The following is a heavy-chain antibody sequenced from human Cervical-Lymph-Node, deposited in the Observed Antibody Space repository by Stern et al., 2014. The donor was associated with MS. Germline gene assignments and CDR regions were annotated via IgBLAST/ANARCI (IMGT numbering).Heavy chain of an antibody. J-gene: IGHJ4*02. Sequence: EVQLVESGGGSVQPGGSLRLSCAASGLTFSSHYMSWVRQAPGKGLEGVANIKQDGSEKNYVVSVKGRFTISRDNAKNSLYLQMDSLRVEDTAVYYCARELSWSGRDYWGQGTLVTVSS. CDR3: ARELSWSGRDY. CDR1: GLTFSSHY. CDR2: IKQDGSEK. D-gene: IGHD3-3*01. V-gene: IGHV3-7*01.